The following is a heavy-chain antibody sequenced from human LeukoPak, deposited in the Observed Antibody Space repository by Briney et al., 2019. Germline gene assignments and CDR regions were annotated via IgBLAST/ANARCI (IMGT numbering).Heavy chain of an antibody. D-gene: IGHD3-16*02. CDR1: GGSISSYY. CDR3: ARAGGRMITFGGVIVLNWFDP. J-gene: IGHJ5*02. Sequence: PSETLSLTCTVSGGSISSYYWSWIRQPPGKGLEWIGYIYYSGSTNYNPSLKSRVTISVDTSKNQFSLKLSSVTAADTAVYYCARAGGRMITFGGVIVLNWFDPWDQGTLVTVSS. V-gene: IGHV4-59*01. CDR2: IYYSGST.